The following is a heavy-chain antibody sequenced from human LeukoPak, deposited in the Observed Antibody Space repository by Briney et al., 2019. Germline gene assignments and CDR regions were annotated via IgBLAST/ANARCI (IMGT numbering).Heavy chain of an antibody. D-gene: IGHD2-15*01. V-gene: IGHV4-31*03. CDR2: IYYSGST. J-gene: IGHJ5*02. Sequence: SQTLSLTCTVSGGSISSGGYYWSWIRQHPGTGLEWIGYIYYSGSTYYNPSLKSRVTISVDTSKNQFSLKLSSVTAADTAVYYCARGLTPLFDPWGQGTLVTVSS. CDR3: ARGLTPLFDP. CDR1: GGSISSGGYY.